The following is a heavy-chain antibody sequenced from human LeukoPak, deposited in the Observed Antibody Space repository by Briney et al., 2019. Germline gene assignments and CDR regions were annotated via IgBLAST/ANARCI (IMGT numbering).Heavy chain of an antibody. CDR1: GFTFSSYA. CDR2: IESDGRST. Sequence: GGSLRLSCAASGFTFSSYAMSWVRQAPGKGLVWVAHIESDGRSTTYADSVKGRFTISRDNAKNTLYLQMNSLRAEDTAVYYCARDRFYRLDYWGQGTLVTVSS. V-gene: IGHV3-74*03. D-gene: IGHD2/OR15-2a*01. CDR3: ARDRFYRLDY. J-gene: IGHJ4*02.